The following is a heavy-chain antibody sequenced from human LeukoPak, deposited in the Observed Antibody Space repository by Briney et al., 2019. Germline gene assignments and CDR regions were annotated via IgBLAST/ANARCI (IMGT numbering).Heavy chain of an antibody. J-gene: IGHJ4*02. D-gene: IGHD1-26*01. V-gene: IGHV4-39*01. Sequence: SETLSLTCTVSGGSISSSNYYWGWIRQPPGKGLEWIGSIYYSGSTYYNPSLKSRVTISVDTPKNQFSMKLNSVTAADTAVYYCVRRGLGWELLRGDDYWGQGTLVTVSS. CDR2: IYYSGST. CDR1: GGSISSSNYY. CDR3: VRRGLGWELLRGDDY.